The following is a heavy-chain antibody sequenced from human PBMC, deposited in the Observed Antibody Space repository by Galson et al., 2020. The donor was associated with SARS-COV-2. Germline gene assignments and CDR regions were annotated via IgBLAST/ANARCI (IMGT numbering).Heavy chain of an antibody. CDR2: ISSSSSYI. Sequence: TGGSLRLSCAASGFTFSSYSMNWVRQAPGKGLEWVSSISSSSSYIYYADSVKGRFTISRDNAKNSLYLQMNSLRAEDTAVYYCARDSEFYGDYLSSYFDYWGQGTLVTVSS. J-gene: IGHJ4*02. CDR3: ARDSEFYGDYLSSYFDY. D-gene: IGHD4-17*01. CDR1: GFTFSSYS. V-gene: IGHV3-21*01.